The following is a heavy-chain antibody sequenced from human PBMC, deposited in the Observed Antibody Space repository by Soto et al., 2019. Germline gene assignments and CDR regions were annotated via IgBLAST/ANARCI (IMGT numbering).Heavy chain of an antibody. D-gene: IGHD6-19*01. J-gene: IGHJ4*02. CDR2: IKSKSDGDTS. CDR1: AIPLRDAW. Sequence: RGSRRLSCATSAIPLRDAWMNWVRQAPGRGLEWIARIKSKSDGDTSDHTASVRGRFTISRDDSENTLYLQMNSLNIEDTGVYYCTTGGSLHWGTGNMVIVSS. CDR3: TTGGSLH. V-gene: IGHV3-15*01.